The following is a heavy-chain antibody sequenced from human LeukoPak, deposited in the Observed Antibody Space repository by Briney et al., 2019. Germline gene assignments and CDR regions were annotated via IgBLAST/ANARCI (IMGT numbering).Heavy chain of an antibody. D-gene: IGHD1-1*01. Sequence: SETLSLTCTVSGGSISSSSYYWGWIRQPPGKGLEWIGSIYYSGSTYYNPSLKSRVTISVDTSKNQFSLKLSSVTAADTAVYYCARVRTSESGKSYWYFDLWGRGTLVTVSS. V-gene: IGHV4-39*07. CDR2: IYYSGST. J-gene: IGHJ2*01. CDR1: GGSISSSSYY. CDR3: ARVRTSESGKSYWYFDL.